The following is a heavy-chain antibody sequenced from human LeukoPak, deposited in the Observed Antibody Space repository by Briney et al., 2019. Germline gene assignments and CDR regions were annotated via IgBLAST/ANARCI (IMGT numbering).Heavy chain of an antibody. V-gene: IGHV3-23*01. CDR2: FSGSGGST. D-gene: IGHD2/OR15-2a*01. J-gene: IGHJ4*02. CDR1: GFIFSNYA. CDR3: ARSGLSRFGF. Sequence: GGSLRLSCAASGFIFSNYAMSWVHDAPGEGLQWVSAFSGSGGSTYYADSVKGRFTISRDNSRNTLYLKMNSLRAEDTAVYYCARSGLSRFGFWGQGTLVTVSS.